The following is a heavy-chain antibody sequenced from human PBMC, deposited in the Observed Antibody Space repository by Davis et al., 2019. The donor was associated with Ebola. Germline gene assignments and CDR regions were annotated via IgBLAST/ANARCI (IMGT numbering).Heavy chain of an antibody. V-gene: IGHV3-30*02. D-gene: IGHD3-3*01. CDR1: GFTFNIFD. CDR3: ASLRDFWSGYAY. J-gene: IGHJ4*02. CDR2: VRSHGSED. Sequence: GESLKISCAASGFTFNIFDMHWVRQAPGRGLEWVAFVRSHGSEDHYADSVKGRFTISRDNAKNSLYLQMNSLRAEDTAVYYCASLRDFWSGYAYWGQGTLVTVSS.